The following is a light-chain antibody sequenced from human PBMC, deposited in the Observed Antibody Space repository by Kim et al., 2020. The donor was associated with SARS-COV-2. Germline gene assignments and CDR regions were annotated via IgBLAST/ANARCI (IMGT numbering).Light chain of an antibody. CDR2: GAS. J-gene: IGKJ2*01. Sequence: EIVLTQSPGTLSLSPGERATLSCRASQSVSSRFLAWYQHRPGQPPRLLMYGASSRATGIPDRFSSSGSGTDFSLTINRLEPEDVAVYYCQHFGTAPYTFCQGTKLEIK. CDR1: QSVSSRF. CDR3: QHFGTAPYT. V-gene: IGKV3-20*01.